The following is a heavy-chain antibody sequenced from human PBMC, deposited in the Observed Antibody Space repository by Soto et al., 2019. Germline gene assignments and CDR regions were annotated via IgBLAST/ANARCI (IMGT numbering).Heavy chain of an antibody. CDR3: ARDLSSTSCYLSCYYGMDV. J-gene: IGHJ6*02. D-gene: IGHD2-2*01. CDR2: ISYDGSNK. V-gene: IGHV3-30*14. Sequence: GGSLRLSCAASGFTFSSYAMHWVRQAPDKGLEWVAVISYDGSNKYYADSVKGRFTISRDNSKNTLYLQMNSLRAEDTAVYYCARDLSSTSCYLSCYYGMDVWGQGTTVTLSS. CDR1: GFTFSSYA.